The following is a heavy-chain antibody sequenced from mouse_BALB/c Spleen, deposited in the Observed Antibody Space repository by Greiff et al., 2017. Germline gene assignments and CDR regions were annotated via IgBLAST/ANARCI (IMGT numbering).Heavy chain of an antibody. CDR3: TRGYYYGSSSWFAY. V-gene: IGHV6-6*02. J-gene: IGHJ3*01. CDR1: GFTFSNYW. Sequence: EVKVEESGGGLVQPGGSMKLSCVASGFTFSNYWMNWVRQSPEKGLEWVAEIRLKSNNYATHYAESVKGRFTISRDDSKSSVYLQMNNLRAEDTGIYYCTRGYYYGSSSWFAYWGQGTLVTVSA. D-gene: IGHD1-1*01. CDR2: IRLKSNNYAT.